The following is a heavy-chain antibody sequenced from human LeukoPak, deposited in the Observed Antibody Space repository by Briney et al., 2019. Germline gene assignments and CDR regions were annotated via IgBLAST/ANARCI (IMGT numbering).Heavy chain of an antibody. CDR1: GFTFSSFT. CDR3: AKELSGGCLDY. CDR2: ITSSSSYI. J-gene: IGHJ4*02. Sequence: PGGSLRLSCAASGFTFSSFTMNWVRQAPGKGLEWVSSITSSSSYIYYADSVKGRFTISRDNAKNSLYLQMNSLRAEDTAVYYCAKELSGGCLDYWGQGTLVTVSS. D-gene: IGHD2-8*02. V-gene: IGHV3-21*04.